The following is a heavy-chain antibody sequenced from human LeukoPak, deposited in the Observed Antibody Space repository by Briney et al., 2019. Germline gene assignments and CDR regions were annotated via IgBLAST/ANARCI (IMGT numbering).Heavy chain of an antibody. Sequence: SETLSLTCTVSGGSISSSSYYWGWIRQPPGKGLEWIGSIYYSGRTYYNPSLKSRVTISVDTSKNQFSLKLSSVTAADTALYYCARERVVSSENNWFDPWGQGTLVTVSS. V-gene: IGHV4-39*07. CDR3: ARERVVSSENNWFDP. CDR1: GGSISSSSYY. J-gene: IGHJ5*02. D-gene: IGHD2-21*01. CDR2: IYYSGRT.